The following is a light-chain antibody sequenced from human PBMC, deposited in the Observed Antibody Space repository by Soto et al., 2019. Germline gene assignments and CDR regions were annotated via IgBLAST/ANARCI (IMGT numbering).Light chain of an antibody. CDR3: QKYNSLPFT. CDR1: QDISNY. V-gene: IGKV1-27*01. J-gene: IGKJ3*01. CDR2: GPS. Sequence: DIQMTQSPSSLSASVGDTVTITCRASQDISNYLAWFQQKPGEAPKLLIYGPSTLESGVPSRFSGGKSGTDFTLTIRGLQPEDVAIYYCQKYNSLPFTFGPGTKVEIQ.